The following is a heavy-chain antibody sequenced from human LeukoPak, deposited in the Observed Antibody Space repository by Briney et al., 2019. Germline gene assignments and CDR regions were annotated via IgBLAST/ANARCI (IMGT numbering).Heavy chain of an antibody. D-gene: IGHD2-2*01. CDR2: IYSGGST. J-gene: IGHJ6*02. CDR1: GFTVSGNY. Sequence: DPGGSLRLSCAASGFTVSGNYMSWVRQAPGKGLEWVSIIYSGGSTYYADSVKGRFTISRDSSKNTLYLQLNSLRAEDTAVYYCARDCSSTSCYPYYGMDVWGQGTTVTVSS. V-gene: IGHV3-53*01. CDR3: ARDCSSTSCYPYYGMDV.